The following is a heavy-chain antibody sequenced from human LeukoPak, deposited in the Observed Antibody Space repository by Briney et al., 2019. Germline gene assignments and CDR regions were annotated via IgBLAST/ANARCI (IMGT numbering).Heavy chain of an antibody. CDR1: GFTFSSYS. J-gene: IGHJ5*02. CDR2: ISSSSSYI. D-gene: IGHD3-3*02. V-gene: IGHV3-21*01. CDR3: ARDLAIFGVVMYNWFDP. Sequence: AGGSLRLSXAASGFTFSSYSMNWVCQAPGKGLEWVSSISSSSSYIYYADSVKGRFTISRDNAKNSLYLQMNSLRAEDTAVYYCARDLAIFGVVMYNWFDPWGQGTLVTVSS.